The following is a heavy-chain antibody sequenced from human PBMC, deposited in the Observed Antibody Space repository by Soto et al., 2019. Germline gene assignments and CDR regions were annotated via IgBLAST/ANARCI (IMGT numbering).Heavy chain of an antibody. V-gene: IGHV4-59*01. J-gene: IGHJ4*02. CDR3: AREYPVHSAYFDY. CDR2: MYYSGNA. Sequence: PSGTLSLTCTVSGSSISRYYWSWILQSPGKGLEWIGYMYYSGNANYNPSLRSRITISVDTSKNQFSLNLNSVTAADTAVYYCAREYPVHSAYFDYWGQGILVTVSS. CDR1: GSSISRYY. D-gene: IGHD1-26*01.